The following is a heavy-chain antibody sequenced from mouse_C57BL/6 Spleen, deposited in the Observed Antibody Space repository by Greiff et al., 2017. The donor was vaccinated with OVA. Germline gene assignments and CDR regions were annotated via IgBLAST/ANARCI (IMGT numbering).Heavy chain of an antibody. J-gene: IGHJ2*01. D-gene: IGHD2-5*01. CDR3: ARVYYSSYFDY. CDR1: GYSITSGYY. CDR2: ISYDGSN. Sequence: EVKLLESGPGLVKPSQSLSLTCSVTGYSITSGYYWNWIRQFPGNKLEWMGYISYDGSNNYNPSLKNRISITRDTSKNQFFLKLNSVTTEDTATYYCARVYYSSYFDYWGQGTTLTVSS. V-gene: IGHV3-6*01.